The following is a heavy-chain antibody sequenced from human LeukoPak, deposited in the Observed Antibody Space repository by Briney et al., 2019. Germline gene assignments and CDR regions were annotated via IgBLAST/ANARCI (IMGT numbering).Heavy chain of an antibody. V-gene: IGHV6-1*01. CDR3: ARGFFASGWAS. CDR2: TCYTSRWNN. D-gene: IGHD6-19*01. J-gene: IGHJ5*02. CDR1: GDSVTNKNAA. Sequence: SQTLSLTCAISGDSVTNKNAAWNWIRQSPSRGLEWLGRTCYTSRWNNEYAESVKSRITISPDTSKNQFSLQINSVTPEDTAVYYCARGFFASGWASWGQGTLVTVSS.